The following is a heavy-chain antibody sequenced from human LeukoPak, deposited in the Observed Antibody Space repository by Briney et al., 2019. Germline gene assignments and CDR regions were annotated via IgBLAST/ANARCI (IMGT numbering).Heavy chain of an antibody. CDR2: ITSSSTI. V-gene: IGHV3-48*02. CDR3: ARRFDS. CDR1: GFTFSNYN. Sequence: GVSLRLSCAASGFTFSNYNMNWVRQAPGKGLEWISHITSSSTIYDADSVKGRFTISRDNAKNSLYLQMNSLRDEDTAVYYCARRFDSWGQGTLVTVSS. J-gene: IGHJ4*02.